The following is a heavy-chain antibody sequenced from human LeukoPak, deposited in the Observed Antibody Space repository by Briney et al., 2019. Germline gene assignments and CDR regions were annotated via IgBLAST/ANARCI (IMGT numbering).Heavy chain of an antibody. CDR2: ISGSGGST. D-gene: IGHD5-12*01. CDR1: GFTVSNNY. CDR3: AKDHSEWLRDY. J-gene: IGHJ4*02. V-gene: IGHV3-23*01. Sequence: GGSLTLSCAASGFTVSNNYMSWVRQAPGKGLEWVSAISGSGGSTYYADSVKGRFTISRDNSKNTLYLQMNSLRAEDTAVYYCAKDHSEWLRDYWGQGTLVTVSS.